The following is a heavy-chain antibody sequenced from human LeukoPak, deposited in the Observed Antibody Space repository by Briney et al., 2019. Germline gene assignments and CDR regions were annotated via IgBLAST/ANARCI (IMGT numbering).Heavy chain of an antibody. Sequence: GGSLRLSCAASGFTFSSYAMSWVRQAPGKGLEWVSAISGSGGSTYYADSVKGRFTISRDNSKNTLYLQMNSLRAEDTAVYYCAKIGGPYSSGWYYFDYWGQGTLVTVSS. V-gene: IGHV3-23*01. J-gene: IGHJ4*02. D-gene: IGHD6-19*01. CDR3: AKIGGPYSSGWYYFDY. CDR1: GFTFSSYA. CDR2: ISGSGGST.